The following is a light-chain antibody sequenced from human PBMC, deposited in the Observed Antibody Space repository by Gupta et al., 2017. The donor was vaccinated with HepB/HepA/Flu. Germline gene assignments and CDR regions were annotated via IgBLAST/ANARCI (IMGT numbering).Light chain of an antibody. CDR3: MIWHSSAWV. Sequence: QAVLTQPSSLSASPGASASLTCTLRSGINVGTYRIYWYQQKPGSPPQYLLRYKSDSDNQQGSGVPSRFSGSKVASANAGILLIAGRQAEDEADYYCMIWHSSAWVFGGGTKLTVL. CDR2: YKSDSDN. J-gene: IGLJ3*02. CDR1: SGINVGTYR. V-gene: IGLV5-45*02.